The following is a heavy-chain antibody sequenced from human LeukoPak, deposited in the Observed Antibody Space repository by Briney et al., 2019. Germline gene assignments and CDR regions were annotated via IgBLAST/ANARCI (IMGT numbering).Heavy chain of an antibody. CDR3: AREGRTYGMDV. J-gene: IGHJ6*02. V-gene: IGHV4-59*01. Sequence: SETLSLTCTVSGGSISDYYWSWFRQPPGKGLEWIGYIYYRGSTSYNPSLRSRVTISIDTSANRFSLELNSVTTADTAVYYCAREGRTYGMDVWGQGTTVTVSS. CDR1: GGSISDYY. CDR2: IYYRGST.